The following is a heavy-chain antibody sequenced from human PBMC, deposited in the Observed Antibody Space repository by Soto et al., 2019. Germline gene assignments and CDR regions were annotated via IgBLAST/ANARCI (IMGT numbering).Heavy chain of an antibody. CDR3: ARMAGPWYFDL. V-gene: IGHV4-34*01. CDR1: CGSFSGFY. Sequence: SETLSLTCAVHCGSFSGFYWTWIRQPPGKGLEWIGEINHSGSSNYNPPLKSRVTMSLDTSRNQFSLSLNSVTAADTAVYYCARMAGPWYFDLWGRGTLVTVSS. CDR2: INHSGSS. J-gene: IGHJ2*01.